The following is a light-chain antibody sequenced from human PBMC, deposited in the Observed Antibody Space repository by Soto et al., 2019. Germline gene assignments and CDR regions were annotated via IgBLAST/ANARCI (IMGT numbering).Light chain of an antibody. CDR2: KAS. Sequence: DIQMTQSPSTLSASVGDRVTITCRASQSISSWLAWYQQKPGKAPKLLIYKASSLASGVPSRFSGRGSGTEFTLTISSLQPDDFATYYCQQYNSYSRTFGQGTKVEIK. CDR3: QQYNSYSRT. V-gene: IGKV1-5*03. J-gene: IGKJ1*01. CDR1: QSISSW.